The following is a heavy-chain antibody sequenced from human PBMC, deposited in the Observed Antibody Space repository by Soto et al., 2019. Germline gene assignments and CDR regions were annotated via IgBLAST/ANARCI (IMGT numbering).Heavy chain of an antibody. D-gene: IGHD3-10*01. J-gene: IGHJ4*02. V-gene: IGHV3-23*01. Sequence: EVQLLESGGGLVQPGGSLRLSCAASGFTFSSYAMSWVRQAPGKGLEWVSAISGSGGSTYYADSVKGRFTISRDNSKNTLYLQMNSLRAEDTAVYYRAKDLMVRGVHDYWGQGTLVTVSS. CDR3: AKDLMVRGVHDY. CDR1: GFTFSSYA. CDR2: ISGSGGST.